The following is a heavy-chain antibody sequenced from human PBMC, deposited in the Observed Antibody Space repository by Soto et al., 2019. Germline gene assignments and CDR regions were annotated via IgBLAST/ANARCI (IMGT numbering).Heavy chain of an antibody. CDR2: ISGSGGST. CDR1: GFTFSSYA. J-gene: IGHJ6*02. V-gene: IGHV3-23*01. Sequence: VWSMRLSCAASGFTFSSYAMSWVRQAPGKGLEWVSAISGSGGSTYYADSVKGRFTISRDNSKNTLYLQMNSLRAEDTAVYYCAKDYYGAGKTVGGMDVWGPGTPVTVSS. CDR3: AKDYYGAGKTVGGMDV. D-gene: IGHD3-10*01.